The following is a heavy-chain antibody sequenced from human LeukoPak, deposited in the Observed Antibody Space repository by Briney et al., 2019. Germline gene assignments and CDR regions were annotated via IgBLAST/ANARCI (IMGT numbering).Heavy chain of an antibody. Sequence: PGGSLRLSCAASGFTFSNYAIHWVRQSPGKGLEWVAVISSDGSKKYYADSVKGRFTISRDNSKNTLYLQMNSLRAEDTAVFYCARGGTYFFASGSFQGYYFDLWGQGTLVTVSS. CDR3: ARGGTYFFASGSFQGYYFDL. J-gene: IGHJ4*02. V-gene: IGHV3-30*04. CDR1: GFTFSNYA. D-gene: IGHD3-10*01. CDR2: ISSDGSKK.